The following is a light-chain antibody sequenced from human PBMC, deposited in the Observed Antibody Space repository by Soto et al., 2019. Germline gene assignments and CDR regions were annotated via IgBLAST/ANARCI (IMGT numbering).Light chain of an antibody. J-gene: IGLJ3*02. CDR2: EVS. CDR1: SSDVGGYNY. V-gene: IGLV2-14*01. Sequence: QFVLTQPASVSGSPGQSITISCTGTSSDVGGYNYVSWYQQHPDKAPKLMIYEVSNRPSGVSNRFSGSKSGNTASLTISGLQAEDEADYYCSSYTSSSTWVFGGGTKLTVL. CDR3: SSYTSSSTWV.